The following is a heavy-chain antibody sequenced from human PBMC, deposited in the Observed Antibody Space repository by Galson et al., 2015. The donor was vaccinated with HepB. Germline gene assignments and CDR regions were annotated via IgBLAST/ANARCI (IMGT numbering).Heavy chain of an antibody. CDR3: ARDRMEKAAPIDY. D-gene: IGHD6-13*01. CDR2: VWSDGNDA. J-gene: IGHJ4*02. Sequence: SLRLSCAASGFTFNQYGMHWVRQAPGKGLEWVAVVWSDGNDAYYADSVKGRFTISRDNSRNMVHLDMHSLTVADTGVYFCARDRMEKAAPIDYWGQGTLVTVSS. CDR1: GFTFNQYG. V-gene: IGHV3-33*01.